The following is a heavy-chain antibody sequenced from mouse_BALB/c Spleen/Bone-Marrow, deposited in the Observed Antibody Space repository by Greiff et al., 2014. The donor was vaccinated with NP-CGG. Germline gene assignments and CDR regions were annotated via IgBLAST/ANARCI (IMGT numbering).Heavy chain of an antibody. V-gene: IGHV5-6*01. J-gene: IGHJ4*01. CDR2: ISSGGGYT. Sequence: EVKLMESGGDLVKPGGSLKLSCAASGFTFSTYGMSWVRQTPDKRLEWVATISSGGGYTYYPDSVKGRFTISRDSANNTLYLQMSSLKSEDTAMYYCTRQRNWDHYAMDYWGQGTSVTVSS. D-gene: IGHD4-1*01. CDR3: TRQRNWDHYAMDY. CDR1: GFTFSTYG.